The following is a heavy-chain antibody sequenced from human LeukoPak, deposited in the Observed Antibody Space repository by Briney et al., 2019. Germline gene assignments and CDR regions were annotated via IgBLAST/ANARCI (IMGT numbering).Heavy chain of an antibody. D-gene: IGHD3-16*02. CDR3: ASQNRYTGAEYFQH. V-gene: IGHV4-31*03. CDR2: IYYSGST. J-gene: IGHJ1*01. Sequence: SQTLSLTCTVSGGSISSGGYYWSWIRQHPEKGLEWIGYIYYSGSTYYNPSLKSRVTISVDTSKNQFSLKLSSVTAADTAVYYCASQNRYTGAEYFQHWGQGTLVTVSS. CDR1: GGSISSGGYY.